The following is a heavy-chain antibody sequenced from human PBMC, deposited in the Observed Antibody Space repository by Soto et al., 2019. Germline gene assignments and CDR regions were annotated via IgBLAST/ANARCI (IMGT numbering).Heavy chain of an antibody. J-gene: IGHJ6*03. CDR3: ARLLRYSSSDDYYYYYMDV. CDR2: IYPGDSDT. Sequence: GESLKISCKGSGYSFTSYWIGWVRQMPGKGLEWMGIIYPGDSDTRYSPSFQGQVTISADKSISTAYLQWSSLKASDTAMYYCARLLRYSSSDDYYYYYMDVWGKGTTVTVSS. CDR1: GYSFTSYW. V-gene: IGHV5-51*01. D-gene: IGHD6-6*01.